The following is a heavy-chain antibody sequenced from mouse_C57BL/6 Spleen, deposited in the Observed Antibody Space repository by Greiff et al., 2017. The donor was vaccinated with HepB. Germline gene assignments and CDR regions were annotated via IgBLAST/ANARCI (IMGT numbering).Heavy chain of an antibody. CDR3: ARRYYGSSDYFDY. CDR2: INPSSGYT. J-gene: IGHJ2*01. V-gene: IGHV1-7*01. Sequence: VKLMESGAELAKPGASVKLSCKASGYTFTSYWMHWVKQRPGQGLEWIGYINPSSGYTKYNQKFKDKATLTADKSSSTAYMQLSSLTYEDSAVYYCARRYYGSSDYFDYWGQGTTLTVSS. D-gene: IGHD1-1*01. CDR1: GYTFTSYW.